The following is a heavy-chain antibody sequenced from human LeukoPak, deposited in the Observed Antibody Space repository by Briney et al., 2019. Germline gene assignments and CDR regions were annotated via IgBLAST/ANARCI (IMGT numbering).Heavy chain of an antibody. CDR2: IYPDNSDT. Sequence: GESLKISCKGSGYDFTSYWIGWVRQMPGKGLEWMGIIYPDNSDTRYSPSFQGQVIFSADKSIRTAYVQWSSLKASDTAMYYCARLDRGGDPPVIDYWGQGTLVTVSS. D-gene: IGHD2-21*02. CDR3: ARLDRGGDPPVIDY. J-gene: IGHJ4*02. V-gene: IGHV5-51*01. CDR1: GYDFTSYW.